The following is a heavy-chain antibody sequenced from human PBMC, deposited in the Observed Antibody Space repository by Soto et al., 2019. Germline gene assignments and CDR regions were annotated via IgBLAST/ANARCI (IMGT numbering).Heavy chain of an antibody. D-gene: IGHD2-2*01. V-gene: IGHV4-59*08. CDR2: IYYSGST. CDR1: GGSISSYY. J-gene: IGHJ5*02. Sequence: KQSPTLSLTCTVSGGSISSYYWSWIRQPPGKGLEWIGYIYYSGSTNYNPSLKSRVTISVDTSKNQFSLKLSSVTAADTAVYYCARRLTSGCGGTSCYDDWFDPWGQGTLVTVSS. CDR3: ARRLTSGCGGTSCYDDWFDP.